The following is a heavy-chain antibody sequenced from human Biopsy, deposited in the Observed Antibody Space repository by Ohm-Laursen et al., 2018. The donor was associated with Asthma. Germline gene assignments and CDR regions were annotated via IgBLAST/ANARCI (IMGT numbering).Heavy chain of an antibody. CDR2: INPNSGGT. Sequence: ASVKVSCKASGYTFIGCHIHWMRQAPGQGLEWMGRINPNSGGTNYAQKFQGRVTMTRDTSISTAYMEVSGLRSDDTAVYYCARGQKSAGDRWFDPWGQGTLVTVFS. CDR1: GYTFIGCH. V-gene: IGHV1-2*06. D-gene: IGHD6-13*01. J-gene: IGHJ5*02. CDR3: ARGQKSAGDRWFDP.